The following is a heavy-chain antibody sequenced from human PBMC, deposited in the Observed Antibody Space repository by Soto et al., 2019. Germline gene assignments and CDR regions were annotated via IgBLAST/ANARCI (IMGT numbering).Heavy chain of an antibody. J-gene: IGHJ4*02. V-gene: IGHV4-31*03. Sequence: QVQLQASGPGLAKPSQTLSLTCTVSGVSMSSGPYYWSWIRQFPGKGLEWIGHIYYSGRTKYNPSLQSRVSMSVDTSKIQFSLRLNSVTAADTAIYYCARIYDYGDSSYFDSWGQGTLVAVSS. D-gene: IGHD4-17*01. CDR1: GVSMSSGPYY. CDR2: IYYSGRT. CDR3: ARIYDYGDSSYFDS.